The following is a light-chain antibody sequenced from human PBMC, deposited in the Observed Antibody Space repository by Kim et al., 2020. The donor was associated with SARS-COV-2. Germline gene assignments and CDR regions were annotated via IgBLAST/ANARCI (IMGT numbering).Light chain of an antibody. CDR3: RQYYTYPIT. CDR1: QAISNS. CDR2: GAS. J-gene: IGKJ5*01. V-gene: IGKV1-8*01. Sequence: ASTGDTVTITCRASQAISNSLAWYQQKPGKAPNLLIYGASTLQSGVPSRFSGSGSGTDFTLTISWMQSEDFATYYCRQYYTYPITFGQGTRLAIK.